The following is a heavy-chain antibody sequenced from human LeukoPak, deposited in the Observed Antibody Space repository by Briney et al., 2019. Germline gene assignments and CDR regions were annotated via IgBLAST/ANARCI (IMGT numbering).Heavy chain of an antibody. CDR2: LSYTGSS. CDR3: ARPFGTSSGFDY. D-gene: IGHD6-6*01. J-gene: IGHJ4*02. CDR1: GGSLSGYY. V-gene: IGHV4-34*01. Sequence: SETLSLTCAVYGGSLSGYYWSWIRQPPGKGLEWIGGLSYTGSSYYNPSLKSPVTISGDTSKNQFSLKVRSVTAADTAVYYCARPFGTSSGFDYWGQGILVTVSS.